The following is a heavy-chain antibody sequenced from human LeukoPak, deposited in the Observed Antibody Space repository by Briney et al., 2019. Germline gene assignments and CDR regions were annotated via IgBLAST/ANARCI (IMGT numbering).Heavy chain of an antibody. D-gene: IGHD2-2*03. V-gene: IGHV1-18*01. J-gene: IGHJ4*02. CDR1: GYTFTSYG. Sequence: GASVKVSCKASGYTFTSYGISWVRQAPGQGLEWMGWISAYNGNTNYAQKLQGRVTMTTDTSTSTAYMELRSLRSDDTAVYYCARHPVGHCSRTSCQHFDYWGQGTLVTVSS. CDR2: ISAYNGNT. CDR3: ARHPVGHCSRTSCQHFDY.